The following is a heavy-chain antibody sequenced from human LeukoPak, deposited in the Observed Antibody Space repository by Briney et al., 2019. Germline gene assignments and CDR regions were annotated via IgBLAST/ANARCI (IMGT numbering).Heavy chain of an antibody. V-gene: IGHV4-31*03. D-gene: IGHD1-26*01. CDR3: ARPTTTSGVDV. Sequence: SQTLSLTCTVSGGSISSGGYYWSWIRQHPGKGLEWIGYIYYSGSTYYNPSLKNRVTISVDTSKNQFSLKLSSVTAADTAVYYCARPTTTSGVDVWGKGTTVTVSS. CDR2: IYYSGST. J-gene: IGHJ6*04. CDR1: GGSISSGGYY.